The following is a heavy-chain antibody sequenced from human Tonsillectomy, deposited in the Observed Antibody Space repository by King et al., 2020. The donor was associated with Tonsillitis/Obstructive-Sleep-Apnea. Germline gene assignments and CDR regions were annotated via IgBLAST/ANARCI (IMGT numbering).Heavy chain of an antibody. V-gene: IGHV4-59*01. J-gene: IGHJ4*02. Sequence: QVQLQESGPGLVKPSETLSLTCTVSGGSISSYYWSWLRQPPGKGLEWIGYIYYSGSTNYNPSLKSRVTISVDTSKNQFSLKLSSVTAADTAVYYCARSLYSSVQYYFDYWGQGTLVTVSS. CDR3: ARSLYSSVQYYFDY. CDR2: IYYSGST. D-gene: IGHD6-19*01. CDR1: GGSISSYY.